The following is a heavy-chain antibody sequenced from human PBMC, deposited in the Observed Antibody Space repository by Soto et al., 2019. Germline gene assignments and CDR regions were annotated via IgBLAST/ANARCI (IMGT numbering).Heavy chain of an antibody. CDR2: IYTSGST. D-gene: IGHD3-9*01. CDR1: GGSISSYY. V-gene: IGHV4-4*07. CDR3: ASHILTGYSYYFEY. J-gene: IGHJ4*02. Sequence: QVQLQESGPGLVKPSETLSLTCTVSGGSISSYYWSWIRQPAGKGLEWIGRIYTSGSTNYNPSLKSRVTLSVDTSKNQFSLKLSSVTAADTAVYYCASHILTGYSYYFEYWGQGTLVTVSS.